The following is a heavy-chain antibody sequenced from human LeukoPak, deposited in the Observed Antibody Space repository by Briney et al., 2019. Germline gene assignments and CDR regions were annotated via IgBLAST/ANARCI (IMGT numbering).Heavy chain of an antibody. V-gene: IGHV3-23*01. CDR1: GFTFKNHA. D-gene: IGHD5-18*01. CDR2: ISGPGDST. CDR3: AKGAKLWKTYYFDY. J-gene: IGHJ4*02. Sequence: GGSLRLSCSTSGFTFKNHAMGWVRQASGKGLEWVSGISGPGDSTYYADSVKGRFIISRDNSKNTLYLQMDGLRGEDTAVYFCAKGAKLWKTYYFDYWGQGTLVTVSS.